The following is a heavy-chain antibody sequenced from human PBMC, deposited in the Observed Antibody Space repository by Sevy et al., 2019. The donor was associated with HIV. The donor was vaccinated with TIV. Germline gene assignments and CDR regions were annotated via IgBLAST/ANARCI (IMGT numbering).Heavy chain of an antibody. Sequence: GGSLRLSCAASGFTFSSYWMSWVRQAPGKGLEWVANIKQDGSEKYYVDSVKGRFTISRDNAKNTLYLQMNSLRAEDTAVYYCAKDGLYGGDFEYFQDWGQGTLVTVSS. V-gene: IGHV3-7*03. CDR2: IKQDGSEK. CDR3: AKDGLYGGDFEYFQD. J-gene: IGHJ1*01. D-gene: IGHD2-21*02. CDR1: GFTFSSYW.